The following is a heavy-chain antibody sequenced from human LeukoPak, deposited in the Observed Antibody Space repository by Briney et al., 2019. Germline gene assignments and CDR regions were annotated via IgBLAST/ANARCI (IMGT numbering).Heavy chain of an antibody. CDR2: ISSSSSYI. CDR3: ARGGHYDSSGYYYVRSFDP. CDR1: GFTFSSYS. Sequence: GGSLRLSCAASGFTFSSYSMNWVRQAPGKGLEWVSSISSSSSYIYYADSVKGRFTISRDNAKNSLYLQMNSLRAEDTAVYCCARGGHYDSSGYYYVRSFDPWGQGTLVTVSS. J-gene: IGHJ5*02. V-gene: IGHV3-21*01. D-gene: IGHD3-22*01.